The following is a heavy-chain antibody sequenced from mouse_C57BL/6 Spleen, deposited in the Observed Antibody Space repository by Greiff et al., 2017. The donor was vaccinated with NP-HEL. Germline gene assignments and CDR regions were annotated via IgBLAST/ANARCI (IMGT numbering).Heavy chain of an antibody. V-gene: IGHV1-64*01. Sequence: VQLQQPGAELVKPGASVKLSCKASGYTFTSYWMHWVKQRPGQGLEWIGMIHPNSGSTNYNEKFKSKATLTVDKSSSTAYMQLSSLTSEDSAVYYCAGGRFYYDYEGFAYWGQGTLVTVSA. CDR3: AGGRFYYDYEGFAY. D-gene: IGHD2-4*01. CDR2: IHPNSGST. CDR1: GYTFTSYW. J-gene: IGHJ3*01.